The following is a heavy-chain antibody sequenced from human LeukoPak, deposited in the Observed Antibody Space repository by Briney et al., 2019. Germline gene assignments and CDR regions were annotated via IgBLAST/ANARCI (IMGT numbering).Heavy chain of an antibody. J-gene: IGHJ6*02. CDR3: ARGVAAAGTMYYYGMDV. V-gene: IGHV4-4*07. D-gene: IGHD6-13*01. CDR2: IYTSGST. Sequence: SETLSLTCTVSGGSISSYYWGWIRQPAGKGLEWIGRIYTSGSTNYNPSLKSRVTMSVDTSKNQFSLKLSSVTAADTAVYYCARGVAAAGTMYYYGMDVWGQGTTVTVSS. CDR1: GGSISSYY.